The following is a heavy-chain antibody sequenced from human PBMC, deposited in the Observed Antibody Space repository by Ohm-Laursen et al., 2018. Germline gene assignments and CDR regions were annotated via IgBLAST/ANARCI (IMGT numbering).Heavy chain of an antibody. CDR2: IYYTGST. CDR1: RGSISSFY. J-gene: IGHJ4*02. V-gene: IGHV4-59*01. Sequence: GTLSLTCTVSRGSISSFYWSWIRQPPGKGLEWISYIYYTGSTNYNPSLKSRVTISIDTSKNQFSLKLNSVTAADTAVYYCTRGTGAYDLRYFDYWGQGTRVTVSS. D-gene: IGHD5-12*01. CDR3: TRGTGAYDLRYFDY.